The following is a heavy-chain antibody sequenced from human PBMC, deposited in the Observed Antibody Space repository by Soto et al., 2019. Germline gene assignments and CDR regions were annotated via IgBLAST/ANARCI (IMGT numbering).Heavy chain of an antibody. D-gene: IGHD3-10*01. V-gene: IGHV3-11*01. CDR1: GFTFSDYY. Sequence: QVQLVESGGGLVKPGGSLRLSCAASGFTFSDYYMSWIRQAPGKGLEWVSYISSSGSTIYYADSVKGRFTISRDNPKNSLYLQMNSLRAEDTDVYYCARGCSEDEIWFGELSAPNWFDPWGQGTLVTVSS. CDR2: ISSSGSTI. CDR3: ARGCSEDEIWFGELSAPNWFDP. J-gene: IGHJ5*02.